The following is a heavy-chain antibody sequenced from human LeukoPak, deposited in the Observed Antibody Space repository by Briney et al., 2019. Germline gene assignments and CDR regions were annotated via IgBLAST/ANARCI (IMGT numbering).Heavy chain of an antibody. V-gene: IGHV4-59*01. CDR1: GGSFSGYY. D-gene: IGHD3-22*01. CDR3: AREGSYDSSGYRDWFDP. CDR2: IYYSGST. Sequence: SETLSLTCAVYGGSFSGYYWSWIRQPPGKGLEWIGYIYYSGSTNYNPSLESRVTISVDTSKNQFSLKLSSVTAADTAVYYCAREGSYDSSGYRDWFDPWGQGTLVTVSS. J-gene: IGHJ5*02.